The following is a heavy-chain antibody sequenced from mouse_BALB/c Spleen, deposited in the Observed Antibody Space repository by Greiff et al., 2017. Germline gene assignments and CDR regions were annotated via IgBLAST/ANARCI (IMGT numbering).Heavy chain of an antibody. V-gene: IGHV3-6*02. Sequence: DVQLQESGPGLVKPSQSLSLTCSVTGYSITSGYYWNWIRQFPGNKLEWMGYISYDGSNNYNPSLKNRISITRDTSKNQFFLKLNSVTTEDTATYYCARDRSIYYDYDYYAMDYWGQGTSVTVSS. CDR3: ARDRSIYYDYDYYAMDY. J-gene: IGHJ4*01. CDR1: GYSITSGYY. CDR2: ISYDGSN. D-gene: IGHD2-4*01.